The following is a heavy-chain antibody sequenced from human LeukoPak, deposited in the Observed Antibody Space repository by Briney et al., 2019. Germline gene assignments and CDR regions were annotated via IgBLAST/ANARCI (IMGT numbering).Heavy chain of an antibody. CDR3: ARGSWHGSGSYYSLFGS. CDR1: GGSISSGDYY. Sequence: PQTLSLTCTVSGGSISSGDYYWSWIRQPPGKGLEWIGYIYYSGSTYYNPSLKSRVTISVDTSKNQFSLKLSSVTAADTAVYYCARGSWHGSGSYYSLFGSWGQGTLVTVSS. CDR2: IYYSGST. J-gene: IGHJ5*02. V-gene: IGHV4-30-4*01. D-gene: IGHD3-10*01.